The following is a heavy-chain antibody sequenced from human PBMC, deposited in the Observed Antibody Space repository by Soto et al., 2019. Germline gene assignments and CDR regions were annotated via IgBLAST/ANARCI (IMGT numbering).Heavy chain of an antibody. CDR1: GFTFSSYA. J-gene: IGHJ6*02. D-gene: IGHD3-16*01. CDR2: ISYDGSNK. V-gene: IGHV3-30-3*01. Sequence: GGSLRLSCAASGFTFSSYAMHWVRQAPGKGLEWVAVISYDGSNKYYADSVKGRFTISRDNSKNTLYLQMNSLRAEDTAVYYCARDKIRPDYDYYYGMDVWGQGTTVTVSS. CDR3: ARDKIRPDYDYYYGMDV.